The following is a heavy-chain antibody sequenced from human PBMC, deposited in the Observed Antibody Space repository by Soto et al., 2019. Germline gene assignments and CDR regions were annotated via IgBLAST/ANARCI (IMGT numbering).Heavy chain of an antibody. CDR3: GRLAEAATGHTDFDF. J-gene: IGHJ4*02. Sequence: SETLSLTCTVSGASVKSRNYFWGWIRQPPGKGLEFVGSIHSSGGTYYNPSLKSRVTVSVDLSNSHFSLSLKSLTATDTAVYYCGRLAEAATGHTDFDFWGQGTLVTVSS. CDR1: GASVKSRNYF. D-gene: IGHD2-15*01. CDR2: IHSSGGT. V-gene: IGHV4-39*02.